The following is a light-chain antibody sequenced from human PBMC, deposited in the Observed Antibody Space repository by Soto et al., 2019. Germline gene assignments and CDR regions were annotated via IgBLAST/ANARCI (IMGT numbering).Light chain of an antibody. CDR2: KAS. Sequence: DIQMTQSPSILSASVGDRVTITCRASQSIGSWVAWYQQKPGRAPNLLIHKASHLESGVPSRFSGSGSGTEFTLTISSLQPGDFATYYCQHYNSYSEAFGRGTKVDIK. V-gene: IGKV1-5*03. J-gene: IGKJ1*01. CDR3: QHYNSYSEA. CDR1: QSIGSW.